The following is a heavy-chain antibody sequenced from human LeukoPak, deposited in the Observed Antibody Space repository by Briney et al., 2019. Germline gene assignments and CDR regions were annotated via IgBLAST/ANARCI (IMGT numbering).Heavy chain of an antibody. J-gene: IGHJ4*02. CDR3: ASIPDSSGYYPQLPFDY. V-gene: IGHV3-11*01. Sequence: GGSLRLSCAASGFTFSDYYMSWIRQAPGKGLEWVSYISSSGSTIYYADSVKGRFTISRDNAKNSLYLQMNSLRAEDTAVYYCASIPDSSGYYPQLPFDYWGQGTLVTVSS. CDR1: GFTFSDYY. D-gene: IGHD3-22*01. CDR2: ISSSGSTI.